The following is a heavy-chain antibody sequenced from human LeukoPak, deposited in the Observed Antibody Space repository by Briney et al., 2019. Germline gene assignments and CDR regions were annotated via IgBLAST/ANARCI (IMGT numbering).Heavy chain of an antibody. CDR1: GFTFSSYW. V-gene: IGHV3-7*03. CDR2: INHNGNVN. Sequence: PGGSLRLSCAASGFTFSSYWMNWARQAPGKGLEWVASINHNGNVNYYVDSVKGRFTISRDNAKNSLYLQMSNLRAEDTAVYYCASSGVGPWGYDSSGYSFDYWGQGTLVTVSS. D-gene: IGHD3-22*01. J-gene: IGHJ4*02. CDR3: ASSGVGPWGYDSSGYSFDY.